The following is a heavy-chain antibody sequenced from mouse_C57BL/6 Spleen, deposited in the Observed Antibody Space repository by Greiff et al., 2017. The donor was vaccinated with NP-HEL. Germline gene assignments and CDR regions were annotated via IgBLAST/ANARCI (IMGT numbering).Heavy chain of an antibody. CDR1: GYTFTSYW. CDR3: GRFYYWYFDV. V-gene: IGHV1-69*01. Sequence: QVQLQQPGAELVMPGASVKLSCKASGYTFTSYWMHWVKQRPGQGLEWIGAIDPSDSYTNYNQKFKGKSTLTVDKSSSTAYMQLSSLTSEDAAVYYCGRFYYWYFDVWGTGTTVTVSS. J-gene: IGHJ1*03. CDR2: IDPSDSYT.